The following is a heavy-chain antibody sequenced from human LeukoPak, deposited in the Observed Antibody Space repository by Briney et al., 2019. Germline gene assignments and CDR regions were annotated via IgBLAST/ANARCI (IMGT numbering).Heavy chain of an antibody. CDR2: IRNKDDSYKT. V-gene: IGHV3-72*01. Sequence: GGSLRLSCAASGFPFSDRYMDWVRQAPGKGLEWVGRIRNKDDSYKTEYAASMKGRITISRDDSKKSLFLQMNSLRAEDTAVYYCAKDLKIVVVTAIADGGYWGQGTLVTVSS. CDR1: GFPFSDRY. D-gene: IGHD2-21*02. CDR3: AKDLKIVVVTAIADGGY. J-gene: IGHJ4*02.